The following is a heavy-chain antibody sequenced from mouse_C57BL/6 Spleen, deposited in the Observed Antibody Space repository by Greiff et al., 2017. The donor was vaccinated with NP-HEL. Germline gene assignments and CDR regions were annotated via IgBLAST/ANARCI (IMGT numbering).Heavy chain of an antibody. J-gene: IGHJ4*01. CDR3: ARDSNKDAMDY. V-gene: IGHV5-4*01. CDR1: GFTFSSYA. CDR2: ISDGGSYT. Sequence: DVHLVESGGGLVKPGGSLKLSCAASGFTFSSYAMSWVRQTPEKRLEWVATISDGGSYTYYPDNVKGRFTISRDNAKNNLYLQMSHLKSEDTAMYYCARDSNKDAMDYWGQGTSVTVSS.